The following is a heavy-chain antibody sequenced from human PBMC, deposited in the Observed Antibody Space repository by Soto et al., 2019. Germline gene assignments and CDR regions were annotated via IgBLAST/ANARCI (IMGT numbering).Heavy chain of an antibody. CDR2: IGRKAYGGTT. CDR3: STNYYDSSGYDNWFDP. D-gene: IGHD3-22*01. V-gene: IGHV3-49*03. CDR1: GFPFGAYV. J-gene: IGHJ5*02. Sequence: PGGSLRLSCTAPGFPFGAYVMSWFRQAPGKGLKWVGFIGRKAYGGTTHYAASVKGRFTISRDDSKSIANLQMNSLKTEDTAVYYCSTNYYDSSGYDNWFDPWGQGTLVTVSS.